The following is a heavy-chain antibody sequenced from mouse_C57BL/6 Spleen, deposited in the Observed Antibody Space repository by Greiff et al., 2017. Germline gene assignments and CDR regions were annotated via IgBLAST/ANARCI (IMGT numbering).Heavy chain of an antibody. J-gene: IGHJ4*01. CDR2: INPNNGGT. V-gene: IGHV1-26*01. D-gene: IGHD1-1*01. CDR1: GYTFTDYY. CDR3: ARRLCHYYGSSPYAMDY. Sequence: EVQLQQSGPELVKPGASVKISCKASGYTFTDYYMNWVKQSHGKSLEWIGDINPNNGGTSYNQKFKGKATLTVDKSSSTAYMELRSLTSEDSAVYYCARRLCHYYGSSPYAMDYWGQGTSVTVSS.